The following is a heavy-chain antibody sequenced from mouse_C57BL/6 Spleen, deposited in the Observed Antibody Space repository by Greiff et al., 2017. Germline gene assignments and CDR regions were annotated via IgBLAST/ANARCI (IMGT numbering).Heavy chain of an antibody. CDR1: GFTFSNYW. CDR2: IRLKSDNYAT. J-gene: IGHJ1*03. CDR3: TGPYYYGILYFDV. D-gene: IGHD1-1*01. V-gene: IGHV6-3*01. Sequence: EVQLQESGGGLVQPGGSMKLSCVASGFTFSNYWMNWVRQSPEKGLEWVAQIRLKSDNYATHYAESVKGRFTISRDDSKSSVYLQMNNLRAEDTGIYYCTGPYYYGILYFDVWGTGTTVTVSS.